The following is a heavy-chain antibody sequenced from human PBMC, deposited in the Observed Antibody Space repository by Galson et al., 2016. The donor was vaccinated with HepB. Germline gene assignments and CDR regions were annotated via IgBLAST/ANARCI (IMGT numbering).Heavy chain of an antibody. D-gene: IGHD3-10*01. CDR1: GGTFSSYA. CDR2: IIPILGIT. Sequence: SVKVSCKASGGTFSSYALSWVRQAPGQGLEWMGRIIPILGITNYAQKFQGRVTITADKSTSTAYMELSSLRSEDTAVYYCARPEGEGRGPLGIYYYYDMDVWGQGTTVTVSS. V-gene: IGHV1-69*04. CDR3: ARPEGEGRGPLGIYYYYDMDV. J-gene: IGHJ6*02.